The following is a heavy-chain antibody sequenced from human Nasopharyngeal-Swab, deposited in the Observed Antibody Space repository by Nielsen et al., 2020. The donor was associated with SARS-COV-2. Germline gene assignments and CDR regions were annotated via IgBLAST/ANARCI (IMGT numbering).Heavy chain of an antibody. J-gene: IGHJ5*02. CDR3: ARGSLRRYCSSTSCYASSWFDP. V-gene: IGHV4-34*01. D-gene: IGHD2-2*01. CDR2: INHSGST. Sequence: WIRQPPGKGLEWIGEINHSGSTNHNPSLKSRVTISVDTSKNQFSLKLSSVTAADTAVYYCARGSLRRYCSSTSCYASSWFDPWGQGTLVTVSS.